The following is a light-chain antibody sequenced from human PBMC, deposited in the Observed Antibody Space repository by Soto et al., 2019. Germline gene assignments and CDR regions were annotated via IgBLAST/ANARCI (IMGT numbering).Light chain of an antibody. J-gene: IGKJ4*01. Sequence: VMTQSPANLYVSPGEGVTLSCRASQNVATNLAWYQLKPGQAPRLLVYGSSTRATGIPATFSGSGSGTQFSLTISSLQSEDSAVYYCQQYYQWGLSFGGGTKVDIK. CDR1: QNVATN. CDR3: QQYYQWGLS. V-gene: IGKV3D-15*01. CDR2: GSS.